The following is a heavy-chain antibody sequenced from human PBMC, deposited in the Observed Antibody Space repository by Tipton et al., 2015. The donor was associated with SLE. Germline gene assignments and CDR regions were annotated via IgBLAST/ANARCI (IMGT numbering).Heavy chain of an antibody. CDR1: GGSISSGDYY. D-gene: IGHD2-15*01. Sequence: TLSLTCTVSGGSISSGDYYWSWIRQPAGKGLEWIGYIYYSGSTNYNPSLKSRVTISVDTSKNQFSLKLSSVTAADTAVYYCAVAVVPAGMDVWGQGTTVTVSS. J-gene: IGHJ6*02. CDR3: AVAVVPAGMDV. CDR2: IYYSGST. V-gene: IGHV4-61*10.